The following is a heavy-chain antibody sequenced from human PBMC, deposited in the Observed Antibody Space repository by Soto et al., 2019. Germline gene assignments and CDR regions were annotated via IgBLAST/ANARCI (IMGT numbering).Heavy chain of an antibody. CDR2: INPSGGST. Sequence: ASVKVSCKASGYTFTSYYMHWVRQAPGQGLELMGIINPSGGSTSYAQKFQGRVTMTRDTSTSTVYMELSSLRSEDTAVYYCARDGNYYDSSGYGPDGMDVWGQGTTVTVSS. V-gene: IGHV1-46*01. CDR3: ARDGNYYDSSGYGPDGMDV. D-gene: IGHD3-22*01. J-gene: IGHJ6*02. CDR1: GYTFTSYY.